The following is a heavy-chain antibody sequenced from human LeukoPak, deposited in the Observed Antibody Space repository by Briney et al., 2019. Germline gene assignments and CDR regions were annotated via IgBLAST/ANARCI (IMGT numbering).Heavy chain of an antibody. V-gene: IGHV4-39*07. Sequence: SETLSLTCTVSGGSISSSSYYWGWIRQPPGKGLEWIGSIYYSGSTNYNPSLKSRVTISVDTSKNQFSLKLSSVTAADTAVYYCARAGLLAAPDAFDIWGQGTMVTVSS. J-gene: IGHJ3*02. CDR2: IYYSGST. CDR3: ARAGLLAAPDAFDI. CDR1: GGSISSSSYY. D-gene: IGHD6-6*01.